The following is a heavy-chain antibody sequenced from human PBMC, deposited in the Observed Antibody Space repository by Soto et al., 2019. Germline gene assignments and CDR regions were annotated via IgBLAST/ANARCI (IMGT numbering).Heavy chain of an antibody. CDR3: ERERVGHSGMDV. J-gene: IGHJ6*02. CDR1: GGSITHYY. D-gene: IGHD1-26*01. V-gene: IGHV4-59*01. Sequence: QVQLQESGPGLVKPSETLSLMCTVSGGSITHYYWSWIRQSPARGLEWIGYISDSGSTKYNPSLRSRVSFSLDTSKNPLSQKLTSVSAADTAVYYCERERVGHSGMDVWGQGTTVTVSS. CDR2: ISDSGST.